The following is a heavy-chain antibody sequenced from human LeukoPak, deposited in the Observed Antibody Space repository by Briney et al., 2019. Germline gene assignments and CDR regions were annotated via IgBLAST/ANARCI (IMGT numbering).Heavy chain of an antibody. V-gene: IGHV3-73*01. D-gene: IGHD6-13*01. CDR1: GFTFSGSA. Sequence: GGSLRLSCAASGFTFSGSAMRWVRQASGKGLEWVGRIRSKANSYATAYAASVKGRFTISRDDSKNTLYLQMNSLRAEDTAVYYCAKDQGVAAAGTRSFAEYFQHWGQGTLVTVSS. J-gene: IGHJ1*01. CDR2: IRSKANSYAT. CDR3: AKDQGVAAAGTRSFAEYFQH.